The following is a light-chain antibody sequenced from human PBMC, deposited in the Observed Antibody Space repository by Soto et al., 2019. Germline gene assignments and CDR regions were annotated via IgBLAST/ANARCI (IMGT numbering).Light chain of an antibody. CDR1: GSDIGNYNY. Sequence: QSVLTQPPSASGSPGQSVTISCTGTGSDIGNYNYVSWYQHHPGKAPKLIIYEVTERPSGVPDRFSGSKPGNTASLTVSGLQAEDEADYYCSSYGGRNNIVFGTGTKVTVL. V-gene: IGLV2-8*01. CDR2: EVT. J-gene: IGLJ1*01. CDR3: SSYGGRNNIV.